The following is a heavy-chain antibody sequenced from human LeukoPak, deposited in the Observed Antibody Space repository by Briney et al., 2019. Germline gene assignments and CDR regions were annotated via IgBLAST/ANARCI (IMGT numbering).Heavy chain of an antibody. CDR2: INPNTGGT. V-gene: IGHV1-2*02. D-gene: IGHD6-13*01. CDR1: GYSFTAHY. J-gene: IGHJ4*02. Sequence: GASVKVSCKASGYSFTAHYIHWVRQAPGQGLEWVGCINPNTGGTNYALKFQGRVTMTSDTSTTTAYMGLSSLSSDDTAVYFCSRSSAAAGAVGYWGQGTLVTVSS. CDR3: SRSSAAAGAVGY.